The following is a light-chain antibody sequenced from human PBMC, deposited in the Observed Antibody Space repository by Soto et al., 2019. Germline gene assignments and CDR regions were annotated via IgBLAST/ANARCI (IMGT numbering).Light chain of an antibody. J-gene: IGKJ4*01. Sequence: EIVLTQSPATLSLSPGERATLSCRASQSVSSYLAWYQQKPGQAPRLLIYDASNRATGIPARFSGSGSGTDFTLTISSLEPEDFAVYYCQQRSNWFLIFGGGTKVEIK. CDR1: QSVSSY. V-gene: IGKV3-11*01. CDR2: DAS. CDR3: QQRSNWFLI.